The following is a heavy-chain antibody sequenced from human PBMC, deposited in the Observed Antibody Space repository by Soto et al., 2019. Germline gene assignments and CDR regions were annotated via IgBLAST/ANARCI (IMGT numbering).Heavy chain of an antibody. CDR2: ISYDGGNE. CDR1: GFTFSSYG. J-gene: IGHJ4*02. D-gene: IGHD1-26*01. Sequence: GGFLRLSCAGSGFTFSSYGIHWVRQAPGKGLEWVALISYDGGNEKYTESVKDRFTISRDDSHNVAYLQMSSLRTEDTAMYYCAKDRYSGTYPTDFDYWGQGSLVTAPQ. CDR3: AKDRYSGTYPTDFDY. V-gene: IGHV3-30*18.